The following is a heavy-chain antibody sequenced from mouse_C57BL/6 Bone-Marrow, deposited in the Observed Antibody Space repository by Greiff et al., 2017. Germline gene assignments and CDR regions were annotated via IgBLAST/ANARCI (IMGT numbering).Heavy chain of an antibody. V-gene: IGHV1-55*01. CDR3: ARRLDYYGSSYDAMDY. J-gene: IGHJ4*01. CDR2: IYPGSGST. CDR1: GYTFTSYW. D-gene: IGHD1-1*01. Sequence: QVQLQQPGAELVKPGASVKMSCKASGYTFTSYWITWVKQRPGQGLEWIGDIYPGSGSTNYNEKFKSKATLTVDTSSSTAYMQLSSLTSEYSAVYYCARRLDYYGSSYDAMDYWGQGTSVTVSS.